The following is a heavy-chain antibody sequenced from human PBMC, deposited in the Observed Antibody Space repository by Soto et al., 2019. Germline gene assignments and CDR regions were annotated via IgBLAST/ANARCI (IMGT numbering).Heavy chain of an antibody. CDR1: GYTFTSYA. CDR2: INAGNGNT. V-gene: IGHV1-3*01. Sequence: QVQLVQSGAEVKKPGASVKVSCKASGYTFTSYAMHWVRQAPGQRLEWMGWINAGNGNTKYSQKFQGRVTITRDTSASTAYMELSSLRSADTAVYYCARERIAVAGRGFDYWGQGTLVTVSS. J-gene: IGHJ4*02. D-gene: IGHD6-19*01. CDR3: ARERIAVAGRGFDY.